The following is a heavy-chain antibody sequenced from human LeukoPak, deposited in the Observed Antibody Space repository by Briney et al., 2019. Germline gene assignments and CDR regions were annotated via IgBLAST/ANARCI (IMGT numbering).Heavy chain of an antibody. CDR1: GFTFGDYA. CDR2: IRSKAYGGTT. CDR3: TRSEAIVGATGFDY. V-gene: IGHV3-49*04. Sequence: GGSLRLSCTASGFTFGDYAMSWVRQAPGKGLEWVGFIRSKAYGGTTEYAASVKGRFTISRDDSKSIAYLQMNSLITEDTAVYYCTRSEAIVGATGFDYWGQGTLVTVSS. J-gene: IGHJ4*02. D-gene: IGHD1-26*01.